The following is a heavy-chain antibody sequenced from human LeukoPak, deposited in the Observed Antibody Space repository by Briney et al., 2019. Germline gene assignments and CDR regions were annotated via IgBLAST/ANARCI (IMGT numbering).Heavy chain of an antibody. J-gene: IGHJ3*02. V-gene: IGHV1-46*01. D-gene: IGHD2-2*02. Sequence: ASVKVSCKASGYTFTSYYMHWVRQAPGQGLEWMGIINPSGGSTSYAQKFQGRVTMTRDMSTSTVYMELSSLRSEDTAVYYCARDPLVPAAIGVAFDIWGQGTMVTVSS. CDR2: INPSGGST. CDR1: GYTFTSYY. CDR3: ARDPLVPAAIGVAFDI.